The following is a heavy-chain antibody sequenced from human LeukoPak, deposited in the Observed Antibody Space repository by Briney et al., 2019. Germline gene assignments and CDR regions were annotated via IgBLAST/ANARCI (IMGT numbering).Heavy chain of an antibody. J-gene: IGHJ4*02. CDR2: ISYSGST. V-gene: IGHV4-59*08. Sequence: PSETLSLTCTVSGGSISSYYWSWIRQPPGKGLEWIGYISYSGSTNYNPSLKSRVTISVDTSNNQFSLRLSSVTAADTAVYYCARQLTGVWDYFDCWGQGTLVTVSS. CDR3: ARQLTGVWDYFDC. CDR1: GGSISSYY. D-gene: IGHD3-9*01.